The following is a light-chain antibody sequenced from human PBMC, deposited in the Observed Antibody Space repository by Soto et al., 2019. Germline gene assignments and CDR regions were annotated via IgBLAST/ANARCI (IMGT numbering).Light chain of an antibody. CDR1: QSIGRY. CDR2: AAS. CDR3: QQSHTPPLT. J-gene: IGKJ4*01. V-gene: IGKV1-39*01. Sequence: DTQMTQSPSPLSASVGDRVTVTCRASQSIGRYLNWYQQKPGNAPKLLIYAASNLQSGVPSRFSGSGSGTDFTLTISSLHPEDFATYFCQQSHTPPLTFGGGTKVDIK.